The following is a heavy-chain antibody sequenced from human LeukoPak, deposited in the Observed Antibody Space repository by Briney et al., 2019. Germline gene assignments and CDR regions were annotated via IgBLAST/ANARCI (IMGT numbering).Heavy chain of an antibody. D-gene: IGHD2-15*01. CDR1: GYSISSGYY. CDR2: IYHSGRT. V-gene: IGHV4-38-2*02. J-gene: IGHJ4*02. Sequence: NPSETLSLTCTVSGYSISSGYYWGWIRQPPGKGLEWIGSIYHSGRTYYNPSLKSRVTISVDTSKNQFSLKLSSVTAADTAVYYCARGVVAAPQTFDYWGQGTLVTVSS. CDR3: ARGVVAAPQTFDY.